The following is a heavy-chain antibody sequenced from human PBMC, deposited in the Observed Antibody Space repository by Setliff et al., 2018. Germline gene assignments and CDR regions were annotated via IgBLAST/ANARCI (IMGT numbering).Heavy chain of an antibody. CDR1: GFTFSNYD. CDR2: IIGNGHT. J-gene: IGHJ4*02. V-gene: IGHV3-23*01. Sequence: GGSLRLSCEASGFTFSNYDMNWVRQAPGKGLDWVSRIIGNGHTDYADSVKGRFTISRDNSRNTLYLHMNSLRGEDSAVYYCAKDMTGWGSFDYWGQGILVTVSS. CDR3: AKDMTGWGSFDY. D-gene: IGHD3-9*01.